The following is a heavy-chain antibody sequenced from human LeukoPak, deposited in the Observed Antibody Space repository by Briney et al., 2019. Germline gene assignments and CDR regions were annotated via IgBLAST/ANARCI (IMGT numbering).Heavy chain of an antibody. V-gene: IGHV3-21*01. CDR2: ISSSSSYI. Sequence: GSLRLSCAASGSTFSSYSMNWVRQAPGKGLEWVSSISSSSSYIYYADSVKGRFTISRDNAKNSLYLQMNSLRAEDTAVYYCARELMVRGTRDYYYGMDVWGQGTTVTVSS. CDR3: ARELMVRGTRDYYYGMDV. CDR1: GSTFSSYS. D-gene: IGHD3-10*01. J-gene: IGHJ6*02.